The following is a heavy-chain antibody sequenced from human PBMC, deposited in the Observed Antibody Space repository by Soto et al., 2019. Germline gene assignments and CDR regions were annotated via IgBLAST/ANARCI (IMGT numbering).Heavy chain of an antibody. CDR1: GGSVSSGSYY. CDR3: ARDRYCSSTSCKYYYYGMDV. Sequence: NPSETLSLTCTVSGGSVSSGSYYWSWIRQPPGKGLEWIGYIYYSGSTNYNPSLKSRVTISVDTSKNQFSLKLSSVTAADTAVYYCARDRYCSSTSCKYYYYGMDVWGQGTTVTVSS. D-gene: IGHD2-2*01. J-gene: IGHJ6*02. V-gene: IGHV4-61*01. CDR2: IYYSGST.